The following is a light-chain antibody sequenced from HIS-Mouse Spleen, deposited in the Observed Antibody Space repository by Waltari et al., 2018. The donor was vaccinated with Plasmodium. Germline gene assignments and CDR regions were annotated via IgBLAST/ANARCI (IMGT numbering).Light chain of an antibody. CDR3: QTWGTGMGV. V-gene: IGLV4-69*01. J-gene: IGLJ2*01. Sequence: QLVLTQSPSASASLGASVKLTCTLSSGHSSHAIAWHQQQPEKGPRYWMKLNSDGSHSKGDGIPDRFSGSSSGAERYLTISSLQSEDEADYYCQTWGTGMGVFGGGTKLTVL. CDR1: SGHSSHA. CDR2: LNSDGSH.